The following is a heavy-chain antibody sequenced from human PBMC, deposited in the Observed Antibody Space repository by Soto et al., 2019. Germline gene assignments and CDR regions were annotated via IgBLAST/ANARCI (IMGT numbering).Heavy chain of an antibody. Sequence: ASVTVSCQASGYTFTGYYMHWVRQAPGQGLEWMGWINPNSGGTNYAQKFQGWVTMTRDTSISTAYMELSRLRSDDTAVYYCARDRGNGYSYGTYYYYYYYMDVWGKGTTVTVSS. CDR1: GYTFTGYY. CDR2: INPNSGGT. J-gene: IGHJ6*03. CDR3: ARDRGNGYSYGTYYYYYYYMDV. V-gene: IGHV1-2*04. D-gene: IGHD5-18*01.